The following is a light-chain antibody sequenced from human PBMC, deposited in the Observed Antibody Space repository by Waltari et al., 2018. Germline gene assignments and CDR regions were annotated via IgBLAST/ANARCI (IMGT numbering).Light chain of an antibody. V-gene: IGLV10-54*01. CDR2: LNN. CDR3: SAWDSRLSGWV. J-gene: IGLJ3*02. Sequence: QAGLTQPPSLSKGLRQTATLTCTGNSNNVGNQGAAWLQQHQGHPPKLLSYLNNNQPPGISERFSASKSGNTASLTITGLQPEDEADYYCSAWDSRLSGWVFGGGTKLTVL. CDR1: SNNVGNQG.